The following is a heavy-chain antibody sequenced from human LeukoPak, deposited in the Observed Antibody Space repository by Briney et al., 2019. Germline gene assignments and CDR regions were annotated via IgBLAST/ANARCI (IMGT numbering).Heavy chain of an antibody. CDR1: GGSISSYY. V-gene: IGHV4-59*08. J-gene: IGHJ5*02. Sequence: SETLSLTFTVSGGSISSYYWSWIRQPPGKGLEWIGYIYYSGSTNYNPSLKSRVTISVDTSKNQFSLKLSSVTAADTAVYYCARHWGVGPSDWFDPWGQGTLVTVSS. D-gene: IGHD3-16*01. CDR3: ARHWGVGPSDWFDP. CDR2: IYYSGST.